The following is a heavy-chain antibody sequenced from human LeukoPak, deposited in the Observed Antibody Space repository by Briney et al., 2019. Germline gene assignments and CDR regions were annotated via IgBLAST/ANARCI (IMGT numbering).Heavy chain of an antibody. D-gene: IGHD6-19*01. Sequence: SETLSLTCTVSGGSISSYYWSWIRQPPGKGLEWIGYIYYSGSTNYNPFLKSRVTISVDTSKNQFSLKLSSVTAADTAVYYCARDFGGWSDYWGQGTLVTVSS. CDR1: GGSISSYY. V-gene: IGHV4-59*01. CDR2: IYYSGST. J-gene: IGHJ4*02. CDR3: ARDFGGWSDY.